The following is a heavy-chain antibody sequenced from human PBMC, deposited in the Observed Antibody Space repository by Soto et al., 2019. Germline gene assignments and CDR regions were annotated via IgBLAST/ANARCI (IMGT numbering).Heavy chain of an antibody. CDR3: ARNSSDFYGWLDP. D-gene: IGHD2-21*02. Sequence: QVQLLQSGAEVKEPGASVRVSCKASGYTFNNYAVSWVRQAPGQGLEWMGWYNPVIAYGQSAKKFQGRVSMTTDTSTNTAYMELKSVRSDDTAVYYCARNSSDFYGWLDPWGQGTLVTVSS. CDR2: YNPVIAYG. V-gene: IGHV1-18*04. CDR1: GYTFNNYA. J-gene: IGHJ5*02.